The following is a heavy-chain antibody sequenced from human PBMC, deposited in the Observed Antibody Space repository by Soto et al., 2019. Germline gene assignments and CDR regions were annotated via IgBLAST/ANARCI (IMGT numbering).Heavy chain of an antibody. Sequence: QDPLVQSGGEVKKPGASVKVSCKASGYSFTNYGITWVRQAPGQGFEWMGWISAYNGNTNYAQKFQGRVTMTTDASTSTAYLELRSMRSDDTAVYYCARDRGVAPPVAGNTHYYYYMDVWGKGTTVTVSS. CDR2: ISAYNGNT. V-gene: IGHV1-18*01. CDR3: ARDRGVAPPVAGNTHYYYYMDV. CDR1: GYSFTNYG. D-gene: IGHD6-19*01. J-gene: IGHJ6*03.